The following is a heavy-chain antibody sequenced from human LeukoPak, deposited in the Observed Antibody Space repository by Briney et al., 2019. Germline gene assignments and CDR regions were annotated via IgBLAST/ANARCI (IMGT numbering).Heavy chain of an antibody. V-gene: IGHV3-11*01. CDR2: ISSSGSTI. Sequence: GGPLRLSCAASGFTFSDYYMSWIRQAPGKGLEWVSYISSSGSTIYYADSVKGRFTISRDNAKKSLYLQMNSLRAEDTAVYFCAREAYSSALGYWGQGTLVTVSS. CDR1: GFTFSDYY. CDR3: AREAYSSALGY. D-gene: IGHD6-19*01. J-gene: IGHJ4*02.